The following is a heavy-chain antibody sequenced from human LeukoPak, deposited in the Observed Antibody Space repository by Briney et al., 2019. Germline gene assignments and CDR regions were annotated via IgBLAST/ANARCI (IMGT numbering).Heavy chain of an antibody. V-gene: IGHV5-51*01. CDR1: GYSFTSYW. CDR3: ARPPYSGYDYVGY. J-gene: IGHJ4*02. CDR2: IYPGDSDT. D-gene: IGHD5-12*01. Sequence: GESLKISCKGSGYSFTSYWIGWVRQMPGKGLEWMGIIYPGDSDTRYSPSFQGQVTISADKSISTAYLQWSSLKAPDTAMYYCARPPYSGYDYVGYWGQGTLVTVSS.